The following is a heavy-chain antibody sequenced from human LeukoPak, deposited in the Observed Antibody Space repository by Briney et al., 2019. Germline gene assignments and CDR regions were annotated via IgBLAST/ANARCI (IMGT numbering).Heavy chain of an antibody. Sequence: SETLSLTCTVSGGSVSSYYWSWIRQTPEKGLEWIGYMSYSGRTSYNPSLKSRVTISVDTSKNHFSLTLSSVTAADTAVYYCARGQKYIYGYTVTELGSRYFDYWGQGTLVTVSS. V-gene: IGHV4-59*02. CDR3: ARGQKYIYGYTVTELGSRYFDY. CDR2: MSYSGRT. J-gene: IGHJ4*02. CDR1: GGSVSSYY. D-gene: IGHD5-18*01.